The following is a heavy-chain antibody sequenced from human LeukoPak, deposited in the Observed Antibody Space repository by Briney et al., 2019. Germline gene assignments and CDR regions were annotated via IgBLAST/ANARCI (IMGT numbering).Heavy chain of an antibody. CDR3: ARMYSSGWYYFDY. Sequence: SETLSLTCTVSGGSISSYYWSWIRQPPGKGLEWIGEINHSGSTNYNPSLKSRVTISVDTSKNQFSLKLSSVTAADTAVYYCARMYSSGWYYFDYWGQGTLVTVSS. CDR2: INHSGST. V-gene: IGHV4-34*01. CDR1: GGSISSYY. J-gene: IGHJ4*02. D-gene: IGHD6-19*01.